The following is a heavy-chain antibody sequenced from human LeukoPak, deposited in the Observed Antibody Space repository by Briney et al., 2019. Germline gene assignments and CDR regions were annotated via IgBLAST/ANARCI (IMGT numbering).Heavy chain of an antibody. D-gene: IGHD3-10*02. Sequence: GGSLRLSCAASGFTFDNYGMSWVRQAPGKGLEWVSGINWNGGSTGYVDSVKGRFTISRDNAKNSLYLQMNSLRAEDTALYYCAELGITMIGGVWGKGTTVTISS. V-gene: IGHV3-20*04. CDR2: INWNGGST. CDR3: AELGITMIGGV. CDR1: GFTFDNYG. J-gene: IGHJ6*04.